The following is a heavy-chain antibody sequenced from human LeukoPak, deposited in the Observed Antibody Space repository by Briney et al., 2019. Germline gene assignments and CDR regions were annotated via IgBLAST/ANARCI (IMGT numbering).Heavy chain of an antibody. J-gene: IGHJ4*02. Sequence: SETLSLTCAVYGGSFSGYYWSWIRQPPGKGLEWIGEINHSGSTNYNPSLKSRVTISVDTSKNQFSLKLSSVTAADTAVYYGARGSVLRDWGQGTLVTVSS. V-gene: IGHV4-34*01. D-gene: IGHD3-16*01. CDR3: ARGSVLRD. CDR1: GGSFSGYY. CDR2: INHSGST.